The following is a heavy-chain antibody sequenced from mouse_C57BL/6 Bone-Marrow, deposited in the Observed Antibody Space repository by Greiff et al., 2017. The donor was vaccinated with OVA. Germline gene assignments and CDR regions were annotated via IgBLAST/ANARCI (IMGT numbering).Heavy chain of an antibody. Sequence: VQLQQSGPELVKPGASVKISCKASGYAFSSSWMNWVKQRPGKGLEWIGRIYPGDGDTNYNGKFKGKATLTADKSSSTAYMELSILTSEDSAVYFCAMYYYGSSPFFDYWGQGTTLTVSS. CDR3: AMYYYGSSPFFDY. V-gene: IGHV1-82*01. D-gene: IGHD1-1*01. J-gene: IGHJ2*01. CDR2: IYPGDGDT. CDR1: GYAFSSSW.